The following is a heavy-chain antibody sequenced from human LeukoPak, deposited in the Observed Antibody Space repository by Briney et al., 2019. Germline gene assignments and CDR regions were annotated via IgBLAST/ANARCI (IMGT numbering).Heavy chain of an antibody. V-gene: IGHV3-30*03. J-gene: IGHJ5*02. Sequence: GGSLRLSCAASGFTFSSYGIHWVRQAPGKGLEWVAVISYDGSNKYYADSVKGRFTISRDNSKNTLYLQMNSLRAEDTAVYYCARELRWFDPWGQGTLVTVSS. CDR1: GFTFSSYG. CDR2: ISYDGSNK. CDR3: ARELRWFDP.